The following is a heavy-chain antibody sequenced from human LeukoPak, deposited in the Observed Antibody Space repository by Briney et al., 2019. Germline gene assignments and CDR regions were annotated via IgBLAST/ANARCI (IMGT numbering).Heavy chain of an antibody. CDR2: INHSGST. V-gene: IGHV4-34*01. D-gene: IGHD3-16*01. Sequence: SETLSLTCAVYGGSFSGYYWSWIHQPPGKGLEWIGEINHSGSTNYNPSLKSRVTFSADTSKNHLSLKLNSVTPADTAVYFCARGGAGPLRDWGQGTLVTVSS. CDR3: ARGGAGPLRD. J-gene: IGHJ4*02. CDR1: GGSFSGYY.